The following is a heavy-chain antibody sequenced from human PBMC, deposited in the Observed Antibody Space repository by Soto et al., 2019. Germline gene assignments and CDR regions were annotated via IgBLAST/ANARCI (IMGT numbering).Heavy chain of an antibody. CDR2: MNPNSGNA. J-gene: IGHJ6*01. CDR3: ARGLYYYGMDV. V-gene: IGHV1-8*01. CDR1: GYTFTSYD. Sequence: QVQLVQSGAEVKNPGASVKVSCKASGYTFTSYDINWVRQATGQGLEWMGWMNPNSGNAGYAQKVQGRVTMTRDTSISTAYIELSSLRSEDTAVYYCARGLYYYGMDVWGQGPTVTVSS.